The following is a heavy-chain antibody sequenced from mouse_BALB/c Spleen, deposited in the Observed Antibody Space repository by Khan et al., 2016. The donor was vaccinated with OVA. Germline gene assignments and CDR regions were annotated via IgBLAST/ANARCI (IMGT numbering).Heavy chain of an antibody. CDR3: ARRGYDYGLGALFAY. CDR2: IWSAGST. CDR1: GFSLTNYS. V-gene: IGHV2-2*02. J-gene: IGHJ3*01. D-gene: IGHD2-4*01. Sequence: QVQLKESGPGLVQPSQSLSITCTVSGFSLTNYSVHWVRQSPGKGLEWLGVIWSAGSTDYNAAFIYRLTIRKDNSRSQVFFKMNSLQPNDTAIYYCARRGYDYGLGALFAYWGQGTLVTVSA.